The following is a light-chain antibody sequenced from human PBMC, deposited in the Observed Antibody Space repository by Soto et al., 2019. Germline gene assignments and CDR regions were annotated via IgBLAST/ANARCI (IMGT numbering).Light chain of an antibody. CDR1: QSVSSSY. CDR3: QQYGTPPLT. V-gene: IGKV3-20*01. J-gene: IGKJ4*01. CDR2: GAS. Sequence: EIVLTQSPGTLSLSPGERATLSCRASQSVSSSYLAWYQQKPGQAPRLLMYGASSRATGIPDRFSGSGSGTDFTLTISRLEPEDFAVYYCQQYGTPPLTFGGGTRWIS.